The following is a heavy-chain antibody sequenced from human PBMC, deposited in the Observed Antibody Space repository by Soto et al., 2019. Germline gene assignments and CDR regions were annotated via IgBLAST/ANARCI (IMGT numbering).Heavy chain of an antibody. Sequence: PSETLSLTCTVSGDSISSSSYYWGWIRQPPGKGLEWIGSIYYSGSVYYNPSLKSRVTISVDRSKNQFSLKLSSVTAADTAVYYCAGGSIAAANIPFDPWGQGTLVTVSS. J-gene: IGHJ5*02. CDR3: AGGSIAAANIPFDP. V-gene: IGHV4-39*01. CDR2: IYYSGSV. D-gene: IGHD6-13*01. CDR1: GDSISSSSYY.